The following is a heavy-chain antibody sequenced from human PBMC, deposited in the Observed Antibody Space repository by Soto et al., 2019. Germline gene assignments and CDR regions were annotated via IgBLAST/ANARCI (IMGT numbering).Heavy chain of an antibody. V-gene: IGHV3-23*01. Sequence: GGSLRLSCAASGFTFSSYAMSWVRQAPGKGLEWVSAISGSGGSTYYADSVKGRFTISREKSKNTLYLQMNSLRAEDTAVYYCAKPHIKAVAGTSDYWGQGTMVTVSS. CDR2: ISGSGGST. CDR3: AKPHIKAVAGTSDY. CDR1: GFTFSSYA. J-gene: IGHJ4*02. D-gene: IGHD6-19*01.